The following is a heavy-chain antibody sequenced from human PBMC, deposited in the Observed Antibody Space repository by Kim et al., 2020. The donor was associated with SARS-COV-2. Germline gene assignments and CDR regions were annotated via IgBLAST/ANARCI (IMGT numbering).Heavy chain of an antibody. J-gene: IGHJ6*02. Sequence: GGSLRLSCVASGFTFSGSAIHWVRQASGKGLEWVGRIRAKAYSYATAYAASVKGRFTVSRDDSKNTAYLQMNSLETEDTAVYYCTRPEISTSYNYGMDVWCQGTTVTVS. CDR2: IRAKAYSYAT. V-gene: IGHV3-73*01. CDR3: TRPEISTSYNYGMDV. D-gene: IGHD2-2*01. CDR1: GFTFSGSA.